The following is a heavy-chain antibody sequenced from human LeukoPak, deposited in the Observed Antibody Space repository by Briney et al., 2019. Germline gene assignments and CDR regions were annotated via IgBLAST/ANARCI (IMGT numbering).Heavy chain of an antibody. Sequence: ASVTVSCKASGYTFTGYYLHWVRQALGQGLEWMGWINPNSGVTNYAQRFQGRVTMTRDTSISTAYMELRSDDTAVYYCARERLVLGYWGQGTLVTVSS. V-gene: IGHV1-2*02. CDR3: ARERLVLGY. D-gene: IGHD6-19*01. CDR2: INPNSGVT. J-gene: IGHJ4*02. CDR1: GYTFTGYY.